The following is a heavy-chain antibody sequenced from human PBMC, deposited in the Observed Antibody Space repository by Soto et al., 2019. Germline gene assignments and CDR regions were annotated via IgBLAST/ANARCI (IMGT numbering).Heavy chain of an antibody. CDR1: GVSVSSDNYY. Sequence: QVHLQESGPGLVKPSETLSLSCTVSGVSVSSDNYYWTWILQPAGKGLEWIGYIYYSGSNNYNPSLKSRVTISVDTSKNQFSLKLSSVTAADTAVYYCARDCMVTYYYSLMDVWGQGTTVTVSS. V-gene: IGHV4-61*01. D-gene: IGHD5-18*01. J-gene: IGHJ6*02. CDR3: ARDCMVTYYYSLMDV. CDR2: IYYSGSN.